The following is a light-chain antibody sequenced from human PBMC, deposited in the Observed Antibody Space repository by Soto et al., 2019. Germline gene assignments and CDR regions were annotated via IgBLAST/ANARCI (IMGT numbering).Light chain of an antibody. V-gene: IGLV2-14*01. CDR1: SRDGGGYNY. CDR2: EVS. CDR3: SSYTSSSTLYV. J-gene: IGLJ1*01. Sequence: SALAQPSSVSGSPGQSITISCTGTSRDGGGYNYVSWYQQHPGKAPKLMIYEVSNRPSGVSNRFSGSKSGNTASLTISGLQAEDEADYYCSSYTSSSTLYVFGTGTKVTVL.